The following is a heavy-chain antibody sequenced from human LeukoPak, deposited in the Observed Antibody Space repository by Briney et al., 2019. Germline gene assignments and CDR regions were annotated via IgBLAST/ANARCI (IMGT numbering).Heavy chain of an antibody. Sequence: GGSLRLSCAASGFTFSSYSMNWVRQAPGKGLEWVSSISSSSSYIYYADSVKGRFTISRDNAKNSLYLQMNSLRAEDTAVYYCARDRSTDSSGYSEVFDYWGQGTLVTVSS. V-gene: IGHV3-21*01. CDR1: GFTFSSYS. CDR3: ARDRSTDSSGYSEVFDY. D-gene: IGHD3-22*01. CDR2: ISSSSSYI. J-gene: IGHJ4*02.